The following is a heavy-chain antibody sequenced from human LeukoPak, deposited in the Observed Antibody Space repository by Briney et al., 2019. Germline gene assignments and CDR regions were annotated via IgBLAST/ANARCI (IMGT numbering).Heavy chain of an antibody. V-gene: IGHV1-18*01. J-gene: IGHJ4*02. CDR1: GYTFTSYG. D-gene: IGHD2-15*01. Sequence: VASVSLSCKASGYTFTSYGISWVRQAPGQGLEWMGWISAYNGNTNYAQKLQGRVTMTTDTSTSTAYMELRSLRSDDTAVYYCAGNKVNGYCSGGSCNPYQDWGQRTLVTVSS. CDR3: AGNKVNGYCSGGSCNPYQD. CDR2: ISAYNGNT.